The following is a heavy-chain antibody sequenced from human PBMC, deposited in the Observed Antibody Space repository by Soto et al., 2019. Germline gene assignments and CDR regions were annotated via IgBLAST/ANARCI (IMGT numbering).Heavy chain of an antibody. Sequence: ASVKVSCKASGYPFTRYSIRWVRQAPGQGLEWMGWISGYNGDTEYSKNFQGRLTMTIDTSTTTASMELRSLRSDDTAVYYCARASLTIFGAPYGMDVWGQGTSVTVSS. CDR3: ARASLTIFGAPYGMDV. V-gene: IGHV1-18*04. CDR2: ISGYNGDT. J-gene: IGHJ6*02. CDR1: GYPFTRYS. D-gene: IGHD3-3*01.